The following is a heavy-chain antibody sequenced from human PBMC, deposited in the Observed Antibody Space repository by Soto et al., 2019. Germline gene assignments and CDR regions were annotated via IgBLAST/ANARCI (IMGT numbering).Heavy chain of an antibody. CDR3: ARVCVGAYWFDI. J-gene: IGHJ5*02. V-gene: IGHV3-74*01. D-gene: IGHD1-26*01. Sequence: EVQLVESGGGLVQPGGSLRLSCAASGFTFSSYWMHWVRQAPGAGLVWVSRIKTDGSITTYADSVKGRFTIARDNAKNTLYLKMNSLIGEYTAVYDCARVCVGAYWFDIGGQGTLVTVSS. CDR2: IKTDGSIT. CDR1: GFTFSSYW.